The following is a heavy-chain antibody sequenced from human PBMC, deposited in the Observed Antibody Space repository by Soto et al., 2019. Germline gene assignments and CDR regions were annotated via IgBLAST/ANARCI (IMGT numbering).Heavy chain of an antibody. J-gene: IGHJ3*02. D-gene: IGHD1-26*01. CDR1: GGSISSINDY. V-gene: IGHV4-39*07. CDR3: ARFNTGSYYEAFDI. CDR2: IYYSGSS. Sequence: PSETLSLTCTVSGGSISSINDYWGWIRQPPGKGLEWIGSIYYSGSSYYNPSLKSRVTISVDTSKNQFSLKLSSVTAADTAVYYCARFNTGSYYEAFDIWGQGTMVTVSS.